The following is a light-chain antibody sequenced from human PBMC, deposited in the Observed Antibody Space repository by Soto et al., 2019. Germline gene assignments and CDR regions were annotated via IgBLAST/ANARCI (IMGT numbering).Light chain of an antibody. CDR1: QSISNY. CDR3: QQSYSTPLT. Sequence: DIQMTQSPSSLSASVRDRVTLTCRASQSISNYLNWYQQKPGKAPKLLIYAASSLQSGVPSRFSGSGSGTDFTLTISSLQPEDFATYYCQQSYSTPLTFGGGTKVDIK. J-gene: IGKJ4*01. CDR2: AAS. V-gene: IGKV1-39*01.